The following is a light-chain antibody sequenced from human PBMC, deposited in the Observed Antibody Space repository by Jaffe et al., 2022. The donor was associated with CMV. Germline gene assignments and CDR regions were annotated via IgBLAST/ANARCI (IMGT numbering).Light chain of an antibody. Sequence: DIQMTQSPSSLSASVGDRVTITCRASQGISNSLAWYQQKPGKAPKLLLYAASRLESGVPSRFSGSGSGTDYTLTISSLQPEDFATYYCQQYYSTPSRYTFGQGTKLEIK. CDR3: QQYYSTPSRYT. J-gene: IGKJ2*01. CDR2: AAS. CDR1: QGISNS. V-gene: IGKV1-NL1*01.